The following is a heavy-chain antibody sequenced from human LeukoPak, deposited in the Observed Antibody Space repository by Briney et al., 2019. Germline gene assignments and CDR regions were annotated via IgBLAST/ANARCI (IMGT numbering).Heavy chain of an antibody. J-gene: IGHJ5*02. V-gene: IGHV4-59*01. D-gene: IGHD3-10*01. CDR2: IYYSGST. Sequence: SETLSHTCTVSGGSITSYYWSWIRQPPGKGLEWIGYIYYSGSTNYNPSLKSRVTMSVDTSKNQFSLRLSSVTAADTAVYYCARGPPGGQFDPWGQGTLVTVSS. CDR3: ARGPPGGQFDP. CDR1: GGSITSYY.